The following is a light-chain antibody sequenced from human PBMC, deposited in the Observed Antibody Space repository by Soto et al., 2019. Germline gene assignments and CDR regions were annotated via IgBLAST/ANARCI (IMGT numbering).Light chain of an antibody. J-gene: IGKJ4*01. CDR3: RRLNSYRLP. Sequence: DIQLTQSPSFLSASVGDRVTITCRASQGISSYFAWYQQKPGKAPKLLIYAVSTLQSGVPARFSGSASGTEFTLTLRSLQPEGFATSYCRRLNSYRLPFGGGTKLELK. CDR2: AVS. V-gene: IGKV1-9*01. CDR1: QGISSY.